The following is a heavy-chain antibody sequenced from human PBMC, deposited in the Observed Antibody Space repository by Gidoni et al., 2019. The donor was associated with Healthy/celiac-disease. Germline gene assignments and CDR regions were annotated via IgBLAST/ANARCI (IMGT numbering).Heavy chain of an antibody. D-gene: IGHD2-2*01. CDR1: GGPISSYS. Sequence: QVQLQVSGPGLVKPSETLSLTCTVSGGPISSYSSRRIRQPAGKGLEWIARVYTSGSTDYNHSLKSRVTMSVNTSKNQFSLKLSSVTAADTAVYYCARDPTKPTIVVVPAATSSNWFDPWGQGTLVTVSS. CDR2: VYTSGST. CDR3: ARDPTKPTIVVVPAATSSNWFDP. V-gene: IGHV4-4*07. J-gene: IGHJ5*02.